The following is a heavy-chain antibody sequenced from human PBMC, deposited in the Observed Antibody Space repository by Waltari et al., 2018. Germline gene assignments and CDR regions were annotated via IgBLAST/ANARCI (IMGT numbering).Heavy chain of an antibody. CDR2: GDPENGET. CDR1: GYTFTDYY. V-gene: IGHV1-69-2*01. D-gene: IGHD5-12*01. J-gene: IGHJ4*02. CDR3: ATDEAGRVATLSGY. Sequence: EVQLVQSGAEVKKPGATVKISCKASGYTFTDYYMHWVQQAPGKGLEWMGRGDPENGETIYAEKFQGRVTITADTSTDTAYMELSSLRSEDTAVYYCATDEAGRVATLSGYWGQGTLVTVSS.